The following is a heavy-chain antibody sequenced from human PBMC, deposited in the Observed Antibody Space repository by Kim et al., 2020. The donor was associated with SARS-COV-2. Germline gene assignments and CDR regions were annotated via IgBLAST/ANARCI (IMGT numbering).Heavy chain of an antibody. CDR1: GFNLLHHD. CDR3: ARGIGCRATNCDDYWFDS. Sequence: ASVKVSCKGSGFNLLHHDVVWVRQGTGRGLEWMGWMNPTNGNTGYAQMFQGRVTLTRDTSIGTAYMDLSSLISEDTATYYCARGIGCRATNCDDYWFDSWGQGTLVTVSS. D-gene: IGHD1-1*01. V-gene: IGHV1-8*01. J-gene: IGHJ5*01. CDR2: MNPTNGNT.